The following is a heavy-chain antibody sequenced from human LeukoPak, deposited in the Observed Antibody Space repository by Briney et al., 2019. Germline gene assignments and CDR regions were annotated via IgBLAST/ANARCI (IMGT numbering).Heavy chain of an antibody. V-gene: IGHV3-7*01. CDR3: ATYTQNFGAPGTDY. CDR1: GFTFSNYW. J-gene: IGHJ4*02. CDR2: IGKNGREK. D-gene: IGHD3-10*01. Sequence: GGSLRLSCTVSGFTFSNYWMRWVRQAPGKGLEWVAGIGKNGREKWYVDSVEGRFTISRDNAKNSVYLQMTSLGAEDTAVYYCATYTQNFGAPGTDYWGQGTLVTVSS.